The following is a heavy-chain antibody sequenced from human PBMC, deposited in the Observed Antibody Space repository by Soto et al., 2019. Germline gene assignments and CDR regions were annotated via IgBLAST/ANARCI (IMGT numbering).Heavy chain of an antibody. CDR2: ISAYNGNT. V-gene: IGHV1-18*01. D-gene: IGHD3-3*01. CDR3: ARAVLRFLAWHPRWLDP. Sequence: QVQLVQSGAEVKKPGASVKVSCKASGYTFTSYGISWVRQAPGQGLEWMGWISAYNGNTNYAQKHQGRVTMTTDTSTSTAYMELRSTRSDDSAVYYCARAVLRFLAWHPRWLDPWGQGTLVTVSS. J-gene: IGHJ5*02. CDR1: GYTFTSYG.